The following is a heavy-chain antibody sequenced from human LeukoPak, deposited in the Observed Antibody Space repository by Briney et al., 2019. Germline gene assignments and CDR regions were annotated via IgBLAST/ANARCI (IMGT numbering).Heavy chain of an antibody. CDR2: ISYDGSNK. J-gene: IGHJ4*02. V-gene: IGHV3-30*01. Sequence: GRSLRLSCAASGFTFSSYAMHWVRQAPGKGLEWVAVISYDGSNKYYADSVKGRFTISRDNSKNTPYLQMNSLRAEDTAVYYCARDPVVAVWGQGTLVTVSS. CDR1: GFTFSSYA. CDR3: ARDPVVAV. D-gene: IGHD2-15*01.